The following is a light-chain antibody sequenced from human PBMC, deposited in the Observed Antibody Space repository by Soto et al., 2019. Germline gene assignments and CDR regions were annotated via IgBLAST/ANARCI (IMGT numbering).Light chain of an antibody. Sequence: QSVLTQSPSASASLGASVKLTCTLSSGHSNYAIAWHQQPPEKCPRYLMKVNSGGSHIKGDGIPDRFSGSSSGAERYLFISSLQSEDEADYSCQSWGTGGAIVVFGGGTQLTVL. CDR2: VNSGGSH. V-gene: IGLV4-69*01. CDR3: QSWGTGGAIVV. CDR1: SGHSNYA. J-gene: IGLJ7*01.